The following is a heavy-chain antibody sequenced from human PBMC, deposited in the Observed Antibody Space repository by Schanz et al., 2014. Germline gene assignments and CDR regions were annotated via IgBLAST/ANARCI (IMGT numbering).Heavy chain of an antibody. J-gene: IGHJ3*01. CDR1: GYTFNNHG. Sequence: QVQLVQSAPEVKKPGASVKVSCKASGYTFNNHGISWVRQAPGQGLEWMGIINPSGGSTSYAQKFQGRVTMTRDTSTSTVYMELSSLRSEDTAVYYCARGIPYCSSTSCSGLDAYDVWGQGPLVAVSS. CDR3: ARGIPYCSSTSCSGLDAYDV. D-gene: IGHD2-2*01. CDR2: INPSGGST. V-gene: IGHV1-46*02.